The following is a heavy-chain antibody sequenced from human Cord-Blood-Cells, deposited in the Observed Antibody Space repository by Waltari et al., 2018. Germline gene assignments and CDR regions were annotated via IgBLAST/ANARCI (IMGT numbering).Heavy chain of an antibody. CDR1: GGSISSGGYY. D-gene: IGHD3-10*01. CDR3: ARVVGRYYGSGSYYNVRYFDY. Sequence: QVQLQESGPGLVKPSQTLSLTCTVSGGSISSGGYYWSWIRQHPGKGLEWIGYIYYSGSTYYNPSLKSRVTISVDTSKNQFSLKLSSVTAADTAVYYCARVVGRYYGSGSYYNVRYFDYWGQGTLVTVSS. J-gene: IGHJ4*02. CDR2: IYYSGST. V-gene: IGHV4-31*03.